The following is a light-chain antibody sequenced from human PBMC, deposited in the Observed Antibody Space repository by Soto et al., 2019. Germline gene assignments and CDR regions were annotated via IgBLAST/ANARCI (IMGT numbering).Light chain of an antibody. J-gene: IGLJ1*01. CDR1: SSDVGSYNL. V-gene: IGLV2-23*02. CDR2: EVS. CDR3: CSYAGSSFYV. Sequence: ALTQPASVSGSPGQSITISCTGTSSDVGSYNLVSWYQQHPGKAPKLMIYEVSKRPSGVSNRFSGSKSGNTASLTISGLQAEDEADYYCCSYAGSSFYVFGTGTKVTVL.